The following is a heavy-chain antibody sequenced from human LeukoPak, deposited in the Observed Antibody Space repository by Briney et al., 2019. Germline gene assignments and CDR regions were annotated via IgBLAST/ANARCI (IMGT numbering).Heavy chain of an antibody. CDR1: GFTFTSYD. V-gene: IGHV3-13*01. D-gene: IGHD1-26*01. J-gene: IGHJ6*02. CDR2: IETVGNT. Sequence: PGGSLRLSCAASGFTFTSYDMHWVRQATGKGLEWVSAIETVGNTYYSGSVEGRFTISRDDVKNSLYLHMNSLRDGDTAVYYCIRIRTREHQHGMDVWGQGTAVTVSS. CDR3: IRIRTREHQHGMDV.